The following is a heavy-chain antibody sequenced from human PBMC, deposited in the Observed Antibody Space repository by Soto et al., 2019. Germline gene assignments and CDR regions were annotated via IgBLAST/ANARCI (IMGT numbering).Heavy chain of an antibody. V-gene: IGHV3-23*01. J-gene: IGHJ5*02. Sequence: PGGSLRLSCAASGFTFSSYAMSWVRQAPGKGLEWVSAISGSGGSTYYADSVKGRFTISRDNSKNTLYLQMNSLRAEDTAVYYCAKDRSASIVVVPAAILNWFDPWGQGTLVTVSS. CDR3: AKDRSASIVVVPAAILNWFDP. D-gene: IGHD2-2*01. CDR1: GFTFSSYA. CDR2: ISGSGGST.